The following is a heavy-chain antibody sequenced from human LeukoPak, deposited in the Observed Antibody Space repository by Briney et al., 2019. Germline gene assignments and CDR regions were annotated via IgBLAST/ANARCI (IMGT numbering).Heavy chain of an antibody. Sequence: GGSLRLSRAASAFTFSRYWMTWVRQAPRKGVEWVANIKEDGSEKYYVDSVKGRFSISRGNTKNSLYLQMNSLRAEDTAVYYCARGGYTSSWYISRDYWGQGTLVTVSS. CDR2: IKEDGSEK. CDR3: ARGGYTSSWYISRDY. CDR1: AFTFSRYW. J-gene: IGHJ4*02. V-gene: IGHV3-7*01. D-gene: IGHD6-13*01.